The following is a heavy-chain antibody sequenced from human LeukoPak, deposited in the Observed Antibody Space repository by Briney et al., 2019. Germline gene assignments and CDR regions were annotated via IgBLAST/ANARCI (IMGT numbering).Heavy chain of an antibody. CDR2: INHSGST. Sequence: PSETLSLTCAVYGGSFSGYYWSWIRQPPGKGLEWIGEINHSGSTNYNPSLKSRVTISVDTSKNQFSLRLSSVTAADTAVYYCARGGFDAGIDCWGQGTLVTVSS. CDR1: GGSFSGYY. J-gene: IGHJ4*02. CDR3: ARGGFDAGIDC. V-gene: IGHV4-34*01. D-gene: IGHD2-2*01.